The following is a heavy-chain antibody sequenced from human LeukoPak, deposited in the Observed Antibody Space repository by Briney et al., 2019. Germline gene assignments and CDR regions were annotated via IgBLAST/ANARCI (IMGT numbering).Heavy chain of an antibody. J-gene: IGHJ3*01. CDR2: IYPGDSDT. CDR3: ARPNITSYYDSRGYDAFDV. Sequence: GESLKISCKGSGFRFTTYWIAWVRQMPGKGLEWMGIIYPGDSDTTYSPSFQGQVTISADKSVSTAYLQWSSLKASDTAMYYCARPNITSYYDSRGYDAFDVWGQGTMVTVSS. CDR1: GFRFTTYW. D-gene: IGHD3-22*01. V-gene: IGHV5-51*01.